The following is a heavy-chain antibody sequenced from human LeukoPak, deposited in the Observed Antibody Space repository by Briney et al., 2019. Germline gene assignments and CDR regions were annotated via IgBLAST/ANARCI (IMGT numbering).Heavy chain of an antibody. Sequence: GGSLRLSCAASGFTFSSYAMSWVRQAPGKGLEWVSGISGSGGSTYYADSVKGRFTISRYNSKNSLYLQMNSLRAEDTAVYYCAKDAVLYYYDSSGYYYEYYYYYMDVWGKGTTVTVSS. V-gene: IGHV3-23*01. J-gene: IGHJ6*03. CDR3: AKDAVLYYYDSSGYYYEYYYYYMDV. D-gene: IGHD3-22*01. CDR2: ISGSGGST. CDR1: GFTFSSYA.